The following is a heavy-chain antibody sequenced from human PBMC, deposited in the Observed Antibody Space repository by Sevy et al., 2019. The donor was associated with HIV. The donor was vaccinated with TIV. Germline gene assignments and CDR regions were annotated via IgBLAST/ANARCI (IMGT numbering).Heavy chain of an antibody. CDR1: GGSISSGDYY. CDR3: ARDGYYYGSGSYSNLNWFDP. V-gene: IGHV4-30-4*01. Sequence: SETLSLTCTVSGGSISSGDYYWSWIRQPPGKGLEWIGYIYYSGSTYYNPSLKSRVTISVDTSKNQFSLKLSSVTAADTAVYYCARDGYYYGSGSYSNLNWFDPWGQGTPVTVSS. J-gene: IGHJ5*02. CDR2: IYYSGST. D-gene: IGHD3-10*01.